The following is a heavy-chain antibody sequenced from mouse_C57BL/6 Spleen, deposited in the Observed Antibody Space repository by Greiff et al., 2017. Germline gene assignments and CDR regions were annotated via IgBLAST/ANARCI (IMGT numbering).Heavy chain of an antibody. D-gene: IGHD2-5*01. Sequence: QVQLQQPGAELVKPGASVKLSCKASGYTFTSYWMHWVKQRPGQGLEWIGYINPSSGYTKYNQKFKDKATLTADKSSSTAYMQLSSLTYEDSAVYYCARAYYSNYDAMDYWGQGTSVTVSS. CDR1: GYTFTSYW. CDR2: INPSSGYT. CDR3: ARAYYSNYDAMDY. V-gene: IGHV1-7*01. J-gene: IGHJ4*01.